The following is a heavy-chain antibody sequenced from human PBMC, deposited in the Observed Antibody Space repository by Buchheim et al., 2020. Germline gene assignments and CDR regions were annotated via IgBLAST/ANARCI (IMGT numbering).Heavy chain of an antibody. CDR2: INPNSGGT. CDR1: GYTFTGYY. V-gene: IGHV1-2*02. Sequence: QVQLVQSGAEVKKPGASVKVSCKASGYTFTGYYMHWVRQAPGQGLEWMGWINPNSGGTTYAQKFQGRVTMTRDTSTSTVYMELSSLRSEDTAVYYCARDFRDYGSGSPNDWGQGTL. D-gene: IGHD3-10*01. CDR3: ARDFRDYGSGSPND. J-gene: IGHJ4*02.